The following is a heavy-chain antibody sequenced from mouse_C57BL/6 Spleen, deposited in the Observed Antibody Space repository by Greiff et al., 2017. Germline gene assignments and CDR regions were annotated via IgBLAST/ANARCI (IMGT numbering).Heavy chain of an antibody. Sequence: VQLQQSGPELVKPGASVKISCKASGYSFTDYNMNWVKQSTGKSLEWIGVINPNNGTTSYNQKFKGKATLTVDQSSSTAYMQLNSLTSEDSAVYCCADGGTGTGAGFGGWGQGVLVTVAT. D-gene: IGHD4-1*01. CDR2: INPNNGTT. V-gene: IGHV1-39*01. CDR3: ADGGTGTGAGFGG. J-gene: IGHJ3*01. CDR1: GYSFTDYN.